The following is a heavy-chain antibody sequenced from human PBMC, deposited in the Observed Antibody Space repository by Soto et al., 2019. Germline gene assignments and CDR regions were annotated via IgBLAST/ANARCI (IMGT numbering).Heavy chain of an antibody. D-gene: IGHD1-26*01. J-gene: IGHJ4*02. Sequence: GGSLRLSCEASGFPFNFYAMSWVRLSPGRGLEWVSLISARGDDTFYTDSVRGRFKISRDSSANTLYLEMSNLRADDTAVYYCTKEPGPHPYSGPTMGRIGYYCFDSWGQGTPVTASS. V-gene: IGHV3-23*01. CDR3: TKEPGPHPYSGPTMGRIGYYCFDS. CDR2: ISARGDDT. CDR1: GFPFNFYA.